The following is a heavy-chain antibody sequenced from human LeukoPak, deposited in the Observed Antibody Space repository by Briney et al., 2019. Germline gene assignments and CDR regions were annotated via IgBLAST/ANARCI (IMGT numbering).Heavy chain of an antibody. J-gene: IGHJ4*02. CDR1: GFIVSSNY. CDR2: IYSGGST. D-gene: IGHD6-6*01. Sequence: SGGSLRLSCAASGFIVSSNYMSWVRQAPGKGLEWVSVIYSGGSTYYADSVKGRFTISRDNSKNTLYLQMNSLRAEDTAVYYCAGDSSPYYFDYWGQGTLVTVSS. V-gene: IGHV3-53*01. CDR3: AGDSSPYYFDY.